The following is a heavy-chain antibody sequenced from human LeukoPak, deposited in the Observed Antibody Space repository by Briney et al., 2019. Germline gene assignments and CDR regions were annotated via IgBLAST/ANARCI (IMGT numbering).Heavy chain of an antibody. CDR3: TTEFKELGSFFYFYYMDV. V-gene: IGHV3-15*01. CDR1: GFTFSNAG. CDR2: IKTKSEGGTT. Sequence: GGSLRLSCTASGFTFSNAGMNWVRQAPGKGLEWVDRIKTKSEGGTTDYAAPAKGRFTISRDDSKNALFLQMDSLKSDDTAMYYCTTEFKELGSFFYFYYMDVWGTGTTVTISS. D-gene: IGHD3-10*01. J-gene: IGHJ6*03.